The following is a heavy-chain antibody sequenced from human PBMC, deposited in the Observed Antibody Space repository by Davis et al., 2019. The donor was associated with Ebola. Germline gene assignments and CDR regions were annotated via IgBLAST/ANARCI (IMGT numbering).Heavy chain of an antibody. D-gene: IGHD1-26*01. Sequence: ASVKVSCKASGYTFTSYYIHWVRQAPGLGLEWMGIINPSGGSTSYAQKFQGRVTMTRDMSTSTVYMELSSLRSEDTAVYYCARDLFSAIVGATTIDYWGQGTLVTVSS. CDR1: GYTFTSYY. V-gene: IGHV1-46*01. J-gene: IGHJ4*02. CDR2: INPSGGST. CDR3: ARDLFSAIVGATTIDY.